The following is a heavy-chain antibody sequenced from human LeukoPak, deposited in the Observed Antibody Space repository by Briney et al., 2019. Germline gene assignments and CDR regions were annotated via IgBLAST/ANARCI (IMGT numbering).Heavy chain of an antibody. D-gene: IGHD3-22*01. CDR2: INTSGST. CDR3: ARVNDYDSSGARFDY. Sequence: SETLSLTCTVPGASISRYYWSWIRQSAGKGLEWIGRINTSGSTKYNPSLESRVTMSVDTSKNQFSLRLSSVTAADTAVYYCARVNDYDSSGARFDYWGQGTLVTVSS. CDR1: GASISRYY. J-gene: IGHJ4*02. V-gene: IGHV4-4*07.